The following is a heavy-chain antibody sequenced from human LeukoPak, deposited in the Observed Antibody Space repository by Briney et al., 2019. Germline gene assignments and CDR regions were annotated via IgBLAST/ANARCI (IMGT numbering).Heavy chain of an antibody. D-gene: IGHD3-10*01. CDR2: FDPDTVET. CDR1: GCTLRDVS. CDR3: TVARAYGEILLYNWFDP. J-gene: IGHJ5*02. Sequence: GASVKVSCKVSGCTLRDVSIHWVRQLPGRGLEWMGGFDPDTVETMYPHRFQDRVIMTEDPSTGTAYMELSGLTSEDTAVYYCTVARAYGEILLYNWFDPWGQGTLVTVSS. V-gene: IGHV1-24*01.